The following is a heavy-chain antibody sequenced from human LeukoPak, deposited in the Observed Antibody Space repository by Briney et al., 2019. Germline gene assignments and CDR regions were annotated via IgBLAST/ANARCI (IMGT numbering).Heavy chain of an antibody. CDR3: AREDITMVRGVIYYYYGMDV. CDR2: IKQDGSEK. J-gene: IGHJ6*02. D-gene: IGHD3-10*01. V-gene: IGHV3-7*01. Sequence: GGSLRLSCAASGFTFSSYWMSWVRQAPGKGLECVANIKQDGSEKYYVDSVKGRFTISRDNAKNSLYLQMNSLRAEDTAVYYCAREDITMVRGVIYYYYGMDVWGQGTTVTVSS. CDR1: GFTFSSYW.